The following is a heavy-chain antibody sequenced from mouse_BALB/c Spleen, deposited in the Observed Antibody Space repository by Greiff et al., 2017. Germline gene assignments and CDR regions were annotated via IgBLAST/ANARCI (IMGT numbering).Heavy chain of an antibody. J-gene: IGHJ3*01. Sequence: EVNLVESGGGLVKPGGSLKLSCAAPGFTFSDYYMYWVRQTPEKRLEWVATISDGGSYTYYPDSVKGRFTISRDNAKNNLYLQMSSLKSEDTAMYYCARDLTYWGQGTLVTVSA. CDR2: ISDGGSYT. CDR1: GFTFSDYY. V-gene: IGHV5-4*02. CDR3: ARDLTY.